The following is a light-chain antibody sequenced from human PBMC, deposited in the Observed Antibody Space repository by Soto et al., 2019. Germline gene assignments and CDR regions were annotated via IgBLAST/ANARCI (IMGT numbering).Light chain of an antibody. Sequence: DIQMTQSPSTLSASVGDRVTITCRASQSISSWLAWYQQKPGKAPKLLIYKASSLESGVPSRSSGRGSGTTFTLTISSLQPDDFATYYCQQYNSYWTFGQGTKVEIK. CDR2: KAS. CDR1: QSISSW. V-gene: IGKV1-5*03. J-gene: IGKJ1*01. CDR3: QQYNSYWT.